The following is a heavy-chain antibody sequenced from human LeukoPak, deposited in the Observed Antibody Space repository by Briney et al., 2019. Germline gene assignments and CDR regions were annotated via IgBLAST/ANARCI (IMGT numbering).Heavy chain of an antibody. CDR1: GFTFSSYS. CDR3: APSGSYGLDAFDI. Sequence: GGSLRLSCAASGFTFSSYSMNRVRQAPGKGLEWVSYISSSSSTIYYADSVKGRFTISRDNAKNSLYLQMNSLRAEDTAVYYCAPSGSYGLDAFDIWGQGTMVTVSS. J-gene: IGHJ3*02. CDR2: ISSSSSTI. V-gene: IGHV3-48*01. D-gene: IGHD1-26*01.